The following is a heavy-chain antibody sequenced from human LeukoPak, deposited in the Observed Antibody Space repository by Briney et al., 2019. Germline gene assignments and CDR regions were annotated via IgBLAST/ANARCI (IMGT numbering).Heavy chain of an antibody. CDR3: ARDSTYSSGSRFYDRFDY. J-gene: IGHJ4*02. D-gene: IGHD2-15*01. V-gene: IGHV3-7*03. Sequence: GGSLRLSCAASGFSLSAYWMTWVRQAPWKGLEWVANINRDGSQRNHVDSVKGQFTISRDNAKNSLYLQMDSLTAEDTAVYYCARDSTYSSGSRFYDRFDYWGQGTLVTVSS. CDR1: GFSLSAYW. CDR2: INRDGSQR.